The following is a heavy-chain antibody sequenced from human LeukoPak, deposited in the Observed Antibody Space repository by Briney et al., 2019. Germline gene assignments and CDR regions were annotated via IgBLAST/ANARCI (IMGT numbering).Heavy chain of an antibody. V-gene: IGHV1-46*01. CDR1: GYTFTSYL. CDR2: INLSGGST. Sequence: ASVKVSCKASGYTFTSYLIGWVRQALGQGLEWLGIINLSGGSTHYPQKFQDRVTMTRDTSTSTVYMELSSLRSEDTAVYYCARDLDYGEKSEDYWGQGALVTVSS. CDR3: ARDLDYGEKSEDY. J-gene: IGHJ4*02. D-gene: IGHD4/OR15-4a*01.